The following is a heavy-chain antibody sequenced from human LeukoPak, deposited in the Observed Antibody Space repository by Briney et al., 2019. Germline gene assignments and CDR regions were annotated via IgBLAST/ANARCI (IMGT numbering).Heavy chain of an antibody. CDR1: GFTVTSNY. CDR2: IYDNGDT. Sequence: PGGSLRLSCAASGFTVTSNYMTWVRQAPGKGLEWVSIIYDNGDTYDADSVKGRFTVSRDSSTNTVSLEMNSLRVDDTAVYYCVSHSDPLTGYSFDYWGQGTLVTVSS. V-gene: IGHV3-53*01. CDR3: VSHSDPLTGYSFDY. D-gene: IGHD3-9*01. J-gene: IGHJ4*02.